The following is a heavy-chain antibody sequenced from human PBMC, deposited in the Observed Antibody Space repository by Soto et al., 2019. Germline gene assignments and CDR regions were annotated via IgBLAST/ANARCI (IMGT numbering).Heavy chain of an antibody. CDR1: GGSTTSYH. CDR2: TSDTRNT. D-gene: IGHD1-26*01. V-gene: IGHV4-59*01. Sequence: LSLTCIGAGGSTTSYHWSWVRQFTRKGLEWFAYTSDTRNTYYNPALRCRVTLSLDPSRNQLSLQLSSMTAPHTAVHYCARGMHAGFTHYFDPLRQGTLGTASS. CDR3: ARGMHAGFTHYFDP. J-gene: IGHJ5*02.